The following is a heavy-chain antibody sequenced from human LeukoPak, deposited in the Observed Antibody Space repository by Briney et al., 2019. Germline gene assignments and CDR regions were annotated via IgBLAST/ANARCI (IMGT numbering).Heavy chain of an antibody. D-gene: IGHD4-23*01. CDR2: INQDGSEK. V-gene: IGHV3-7*01. J-gene: IGHJ4*02. Sequence: PGGSLRLSCAASGFTFSSYWMGWVRQAPGKGLKRVASINQDGSEKYYVDSVKGRFTISRDNAKNSLYLQMNSLRADDTAVYYCARDTYGGFDYWGQGTLVTVSS. CDR3: ARDTYGGFDY. CDR1: GFTFSSYW.